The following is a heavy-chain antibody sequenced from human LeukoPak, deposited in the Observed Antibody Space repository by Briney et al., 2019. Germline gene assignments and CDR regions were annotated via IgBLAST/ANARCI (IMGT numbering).Heavy chain of an antibody. Sequence: GGSLRLSCAASGFTFSSYGMSWVRQAPGKGLEWVSAISGSGGSTYYADSVKGRFTISRDNSKNTLYLQMNSLRAEDTAVYYCARAMTTETHYYYYYMDVWGKGTTVTISS. V-gene: IGHV3-23*01. CDR2: ISGSGGST. J-gene: IGHJ6*03. D-gene: IGHD4-17*01. CDR1: GFTFSSYG. CDR3: ARAMTTETHYYYYYMDV.